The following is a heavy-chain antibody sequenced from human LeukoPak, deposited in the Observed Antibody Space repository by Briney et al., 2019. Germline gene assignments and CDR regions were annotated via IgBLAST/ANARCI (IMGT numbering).Heavy chain of an antibody. CDR3: ARVSDILTGYYGRAFDI. V-gene: IGHV4-61*09. D-gene: IGHD3-9*01. Sequence: PSETLSLTCTVSGGSISSGGYYWSWIRQPAGKGLEWIGHIYTSGSTNYNPSLKSRVTISVDTSKNQFSLKLSSVTAADTAVYYCARVSDILTGYYGRAFDIWGQGTMVTVSS. CDR2: IYTSGST. CDR1: GGSISSGGYY. J-gene: IGHJ3*02.